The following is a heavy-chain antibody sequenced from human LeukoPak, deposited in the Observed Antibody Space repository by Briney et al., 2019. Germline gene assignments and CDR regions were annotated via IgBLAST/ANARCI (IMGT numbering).Heavy chain of an antibody. J-gene: IGHJ5*02. D-gene: IGHD1-1*01. V-gene: IGHV4-39*01. Sequence: PSETLSLTCTVSGGSISSSSYYWGWIRQPPGKGLEWIGSIYYGASTYYNPSLKSRVTISVDTSKNQFSLKLSSVTAADTAVYYCAPIPRTGTTAWFDPWGQGTLVTVSS. CDR3: APIPRTGTTAWFDP. CDR1: GGSISSSSYY. CDR2: IYYGAST.